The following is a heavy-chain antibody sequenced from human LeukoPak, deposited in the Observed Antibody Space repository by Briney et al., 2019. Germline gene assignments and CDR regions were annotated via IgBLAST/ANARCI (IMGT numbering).Heavy chain of an antibody. J-gene: IGHJ3*02. D-gene: IGHD2-15*01. CDR2: INSDGSDT. Sequence: GGSLRLSCAASGFTFNSYWFHWVRQAPGKGLVWVSRINSDGSDTIYADSLKGRFTISRDHAKSPVYMQMNSLKAEDTAVYYCARGGXXHGFDIWGXGXMXXVS. CDR3: ARGGXXHGFDI. CDR1: GFTFNSYW. V-gene: IGHV3-74*01.